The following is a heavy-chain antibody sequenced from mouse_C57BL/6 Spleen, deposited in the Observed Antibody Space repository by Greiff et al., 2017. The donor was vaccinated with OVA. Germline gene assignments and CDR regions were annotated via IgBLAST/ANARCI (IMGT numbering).Heavy chain of an antibody. CDR2: ISSGGSYT. D-gene: IGHD2-1*01. CDR1: GFTFSSYG. J-gene: IGHJ4*01. CDR3: ARLGLLDLYYAMDY. V-gene: IGHV5-6*01. Sequence: EVQGVESGGDLVKPGGSLKLSCAASGFTFSSYGMSWVRQTPDKRLEWVATISSGGSYTYYPDSVKGRFTISRDNAKNTLYLQMSSLKSEDTAMYYCARLGLLDLYYAMDYWGQGTSVTVSS.